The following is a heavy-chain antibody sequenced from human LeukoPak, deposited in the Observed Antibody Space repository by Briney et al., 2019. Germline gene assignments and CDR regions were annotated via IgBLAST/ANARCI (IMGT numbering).Heavy chain of an antibody. CDR1: GGTFSSYA. CDR2: IIPIFGTA. CDR3: ARSRSPRHDYSNYRY. V-gene: IGHV1-69*05. Sequence: SVKVSCKASGGTFSSYAISWVRQAPGLGLEWMGGIIPIFGTANYAQKFQGRVTITTDESTSTAYMELSSLRSEDTAVYYCARSRSPRHDYSNYRYWGQGTLVTVSS. D-gene: IGHD4-11*01. J-gene: IGHJ4*02.